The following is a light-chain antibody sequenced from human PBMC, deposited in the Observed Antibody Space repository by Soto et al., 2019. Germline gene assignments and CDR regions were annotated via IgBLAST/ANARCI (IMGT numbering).Light chain of an antibody. CDR1: QSVFSS. CDR3: QQYHSWPA. CDR2: GAA. Sequence: EIVMTQSPATLSVSLGERVTLSCRASQSVFSSLAWYQQKPGQAPRLLIYGAATRPIGIPARFSGSGSGTEFTLTISSLXXXXFAVYYCQQYHSWPAFGRGTRVEIK. V-gene: IGKV3-15*01. J-gene: IGKJ4*02.